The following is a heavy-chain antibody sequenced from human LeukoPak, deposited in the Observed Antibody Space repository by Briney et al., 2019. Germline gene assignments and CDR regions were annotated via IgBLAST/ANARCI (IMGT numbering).Heavy chain of an antibody. Sequence: GGSLRLSCTVSGFTVSSNSMSWVRQAPGKGLEWVSAISGSGGSTYYADSVKGRFTISRDNSKNTLYLQMNSLRAEDTAVYYCAKDLVRYFDWTPTDYWGQGTLVTVSS. CDR1: GFTVSSNS. V-gene: IGHV3-23*01. CDR2: ISGSGGST. J-gene: IGHJ4*02. D-gene: IGHD3-9*01. CDR3: AKDLVRYFDWTPTDY.